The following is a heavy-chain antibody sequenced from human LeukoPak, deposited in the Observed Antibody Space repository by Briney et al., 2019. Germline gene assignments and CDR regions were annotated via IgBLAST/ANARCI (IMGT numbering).Heavy chain of an antibody. Sequence: GGPLRLSCAASGFTFSGYWMHWVRQVPGRGLVWVSRIKSDGSSTTYADAVKGRFTISRDNAKNTLYLQMNSLRAEDTAVYYCARSDWFDPWGQGTLLTVSS. CDR2: IKSDGSST. CDR3: ARSDWFDP. CDR1: GFTFSGYW. V-gene: IGHV3-74*01. J-gene: IGHJ5*02.